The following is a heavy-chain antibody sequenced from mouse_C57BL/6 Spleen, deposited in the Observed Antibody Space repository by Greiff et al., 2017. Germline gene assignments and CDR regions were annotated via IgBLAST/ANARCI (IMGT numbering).Heavy chain of an antibody. V-gene: IGHV1-53*01. CDR2: INPSNGGT. J-gene: IGHJ1*03. CDR3: ARSRAYYYGSSSYWYFDV. Sequence: QVQLQQPGTELVKPGASVKLSCKASGYTFTSYWMHWVKQRPGQGLEWIGNINPSNGGTNYNEKFKSKATLTVDKSSSTAYMQLSSLTSEDSAVYYCARSRAYYYGSSSYWYFDVWGTGTTVTVSS. CDR1: GYTFTSYW. D-gene: IGHD1-1*01.